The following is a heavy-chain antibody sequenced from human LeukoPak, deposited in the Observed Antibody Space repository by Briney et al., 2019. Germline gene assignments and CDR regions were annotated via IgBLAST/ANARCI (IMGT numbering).Heavy chain of an antibody. CDR3: ARALSWTTESYYYMDV. CDR1: GYTFTSYD. Sequence: ASVTVSFKSSGYTFTSYDVNWVRQATGQGLEWLGWMNPNSGNTGYAQNFQGRVTMTMNTSITTAYMELSSLRSEDTAVYYCARALSWTTESYYYMDVWGKGTTVTVSS. J-gene: IGHJ6*03. CDR2: MNPNSGNT. D-gene: IGHD3/OR15-3a*01. V-gene: IGHV1-8*01.